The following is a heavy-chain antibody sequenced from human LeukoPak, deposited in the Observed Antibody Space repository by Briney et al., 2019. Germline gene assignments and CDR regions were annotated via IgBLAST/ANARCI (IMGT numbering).Heavy chain of an antibody. D-gene: IGHD2-21*01. CDR1: GFTFTNYA. CDR2: ISESGGNT. V-gene: IGHV3-23*01. J-gene: IGHJ4*02. CDR3: AVIKRDY. Sequence: PGGSLRLSCAASGFTFTNYAMSWVRQAPGKGLEWVSAISESGGNTYYADSVKGRFTISRDNSKNTLYLQMNSLRAEDMAVYYCAVIKRDYWGQGTLVTVSS.